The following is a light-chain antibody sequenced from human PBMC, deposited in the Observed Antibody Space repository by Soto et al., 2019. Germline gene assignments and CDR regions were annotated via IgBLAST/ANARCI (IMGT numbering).Light chain of an antibody. J-gene: IGLJ3*02. CDR1: SGHTNYA. V-gene: IGLV4-69*01. Sequence: QLVLTQSPSASASLGASVMLTCTLSSGHTNYAIAWHQLQPEKGPRYLMKLNSDGRHSKGDGIPDRFSGSSSGAERYLTISSLRSEDEADYYCLTWGAGIWVFGGGTKLTVL. CDR3: LTWGAGIWV. CDR2: LNSDGRH.